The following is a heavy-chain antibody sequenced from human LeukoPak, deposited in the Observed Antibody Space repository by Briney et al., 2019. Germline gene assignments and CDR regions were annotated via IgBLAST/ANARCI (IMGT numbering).Heavy chain of an antibody. D-gene: IGHD4-11*01. J-gene: IGHJ4*02. CDR2: INPNSGGT. V-gene: IGHV1-2*06. CDR3: ARDPGGLHAY. CDR1: GYTFTGNY. Sequence: ASVRVSCKASGYTFTGNYMHWVRQAPGQGLEWMGRINPNSGGTNYAQQFQGRVTMTRDTSISTAYKELRRLRSDDTAVYYCARDPGGLHAYWGQGTLVTVSS.